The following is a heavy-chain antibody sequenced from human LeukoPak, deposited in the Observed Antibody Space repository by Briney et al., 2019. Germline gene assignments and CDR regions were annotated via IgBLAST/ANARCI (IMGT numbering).Heavy chain of an antibody. Sequence: SETLSLTCNVSGASISNSNFYWGWIRQPPGTGLEWIVYIYYSGSTNYNPSLKSRVTISVDTSKNQFSLKLSSVTAADTAVYYCARTIDYGDVRYYYYYYMDVWGKGTTVTVSS. J-gene: IGHJ6*03. D-gene: IGHD4-17*01. CDR2: IYYSGST. CDR1: GASISNSNFY. V-gene: IGHV4-61*05. CDR3: ARTIDYGDVRYYYYYYMDV.